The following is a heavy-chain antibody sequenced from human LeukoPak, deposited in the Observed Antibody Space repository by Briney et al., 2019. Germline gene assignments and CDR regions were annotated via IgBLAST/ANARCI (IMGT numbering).Heavy chain of an antibody. CDR2: IYYSGST. D-gene: IGHD3-10*01. V-gene: IGHV4-39*07. Sequence: SETLSLTCTVSGGSISSSSYYWGWIRQPPGKGLEWIGSIYYSGSTYYNPSLKSRVTISVDTSKNQFSLKLSSVTAADTAIYYCAKHGSGSYQGYWGQGTLVTVSS. CDR1: GGSISSSSYY. CDR3: AKHGSGSYQGY. J-gene: IGHJ4*02.